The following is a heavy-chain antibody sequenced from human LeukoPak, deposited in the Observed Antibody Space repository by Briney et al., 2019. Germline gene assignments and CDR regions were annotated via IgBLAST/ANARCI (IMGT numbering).Heavy chain of an antibody. CDR3: AKDDRRYNYGTDY. Sequence: PGGSLRLSCAASGFTFSGYAMSWVRQAPGKGLEWVSGISGGGGSTYYADSVTGRFTISRDNSKNTLYLQINSLRAEDTAVYYCAKDDRRYNYGTDYWGQGTLVTVSS. D-gene: IGHD5-18*01. CDR1: GFTFSGYA. CDR2: ISGGGGST. V-gene: IGHV3-23*01. J-gene: IGHJ4*02.